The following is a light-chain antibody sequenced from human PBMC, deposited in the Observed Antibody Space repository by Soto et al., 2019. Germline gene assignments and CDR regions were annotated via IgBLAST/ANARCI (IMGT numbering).Light chain of an antibody. CDR3: QQYDNSPGYT. V-gene: IGKV3-20*01. J-gene: IGKJ2*01. Sequence: EIVLTQSPGTLSLSPGERATLSCRASQSVSSRDLAWYQQKPGQAPRLLIYATSSRAAGIPDRFSGSGSGTDFTLTISRREPEDVAVYYCQQYDNSPGYTFGQGTKLEIK. CDR1: QSVSSRD. CDR2: ATS.